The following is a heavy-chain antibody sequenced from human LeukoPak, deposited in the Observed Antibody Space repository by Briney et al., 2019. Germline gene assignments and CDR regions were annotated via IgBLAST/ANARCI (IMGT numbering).Heavy chain of an antibody. CDR2: VFPSGST. D-gene: IGHD6-13*01. V-gene: IGHV4-4*07. Sequence: PSETLSLTCTVSGGSINSYYWSWIRQPAGKGLEWIGRVFPSGSTNYNPPLKSRVTMSISPSKAQFSLQLTSVTAADTAVYYCARARAAGSWYYFDSWGQGVLVTVSS. CDR1: GGSINSYY. CDR3: ARARAAGSWYYFDS. J-gene: IGHJ4*02.